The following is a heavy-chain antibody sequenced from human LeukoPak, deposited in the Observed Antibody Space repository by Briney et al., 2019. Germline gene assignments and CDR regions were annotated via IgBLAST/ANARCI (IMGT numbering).Heavy chain of an antibody. CDR1: GYTFTGYY. CDR3: ARPLLWSGYYTEDAFDI. CDR2: INPNSGGT. J-gene: IGHJ3*02. V-gene: IGHV1-2*02. Sequence: GASVKVSCKASGYTFTGYYMHWVRQAPGQGLEWMGWINPNSGGTNYAQKFQGRVTITADESTSTAYMELSSLRSEDTAVYYCARPLLWSGYYTEDAFDIWGQGTMVTVSS. D-gene: IGHD3-3*01.